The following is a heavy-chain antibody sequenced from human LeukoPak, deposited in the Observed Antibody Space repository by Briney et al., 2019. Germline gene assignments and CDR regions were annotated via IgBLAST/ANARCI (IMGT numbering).Heavy chain of an antibody. CDR3: AREDDSSGYYLNFDY. CDR1: GYTFTSYG. Sequence: ASVKVSCKASGYTFTSYGISWVRQVPGQGLEWMGWISAYNGNTNYAQKLQGRVTMTTDTSTSTAYMELRSLRSDDTAVYYCAREDDSSGYYLNFDYWGQGTLVTVSS. V-gene: IGHV1-18*01. CDR2: ISAYNGNT. D-gene: IGHD3-22*01. J-gene: IGHJ4*02.